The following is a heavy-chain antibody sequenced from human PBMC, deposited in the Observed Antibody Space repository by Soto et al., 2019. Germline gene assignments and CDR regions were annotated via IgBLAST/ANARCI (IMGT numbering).Heavy chain of an antibody. D-gene: IGHD3-9*01. Sequence: SETLSLTCTVSGGSTRNYFWSWIRQPPGKGLEWNGCIYYSGTTNYNSSLKSRVTISLDTSKNQFSLRLRSVTAADTAVYYCARYVNPYDTAVWFDPWGQGTLVTVSS. CDR3: ARYVNPYDTAVWFDP. CDR2: IYYSGTT. CDR1: GGSTRNYF. J-gene: IGHJ5*02. V-gene: IGHV4-59*01.